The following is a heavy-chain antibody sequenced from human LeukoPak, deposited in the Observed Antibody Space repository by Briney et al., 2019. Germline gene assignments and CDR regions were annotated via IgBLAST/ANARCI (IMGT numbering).Heavy chain of an antibody. CDR1: GFTVSTNY. CDR2: IYSGDST. V-gene: IGHV3-53*01. CDR3: ATSRWYANFDY. J-gene: IGHJ4*02. Sequence: GGSLRLSCAASGFTVSTNYMSWVRRAPGKGLEWVSVIYSGDSTYYADSVKGRFTISRDNSKNTLYLQMNSLRAEDTAVYYCATSRWYANFDYWGQGALVTVSS. D-gene: IGHD4-23*01.